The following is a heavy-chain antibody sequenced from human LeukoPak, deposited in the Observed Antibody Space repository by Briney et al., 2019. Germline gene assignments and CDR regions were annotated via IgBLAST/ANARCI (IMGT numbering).Heavy chain of an antibody. V-gene: IGHV1-18*01. J-gene: IGHJ5*02. CDR3: ARDGGYDFWSGSRGWFDP. CDR1: GYTFTSYG. Sequence: ASVTVSCKASGYTFTSYGISWVRQAPGQGLEWMGWISSYNGNTNYAQKLQGRVTMTTDTSTSTAYMELRSLRSDDTAVYYCARDGGYDFWSGSRGWFDPWGQGILVTVSS. CDR2: ISSYNGNT. D-gene: IGHD3-3*01.